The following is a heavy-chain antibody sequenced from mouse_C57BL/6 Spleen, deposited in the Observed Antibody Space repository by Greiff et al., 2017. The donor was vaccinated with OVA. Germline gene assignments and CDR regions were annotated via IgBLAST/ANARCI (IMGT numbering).Heavy chain of an antibody. V-gene: IGHV1-80*01. CDR1: GYAFSSYW. CDR2: IYPGDGDT. CDR3: ARCYYYGSSYNYFDY. Sequence: QVQLQQSGAELVKPGASVKISCKASGYAFSSYWMNWVKQRPGTGLEWIGQIYPGDGDTNYNGKFKGKATLTADKSSSTAYMQLSSLTSEDSAVYFCARCYYYGSSYNYFDYWGQGTTLTVSS. J-gene: IGHJ2*01. D-gene: IGHD1-1*01.